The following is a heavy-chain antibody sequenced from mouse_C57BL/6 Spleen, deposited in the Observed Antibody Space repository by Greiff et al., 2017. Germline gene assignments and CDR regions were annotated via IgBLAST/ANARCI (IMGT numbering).Heavy chain of an antibody. CDR1: GFTFSDAW. Sequence: EVKLMESGGGLVQPGGSMKLSCAASGFTFSDAWMDWVRQSPEKGLEWVAEIRNKANNHATYYAESVKGRFTISRDDSKSSVYLQMNSLRAEDTGIYYCTRRGYYGKEYFDVWGTGTTVTVSS. CDR2: IRNKANNHAT. J-gene: IGHJ1*03. V-gene: IGHV6-6*01. CDR3: TRRGYYGKEYFDV. D-gene: IGHD1-1*01.